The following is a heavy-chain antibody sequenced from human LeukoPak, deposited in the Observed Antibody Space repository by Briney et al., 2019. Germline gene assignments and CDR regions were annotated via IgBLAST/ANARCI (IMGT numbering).Heavy chain of an antibody. CDR3: ARDASSSWYRAEYFQH. D-gene: IGHD6-13*01. V-gene: IGHV3-48*01. CDR2: IGSSSSTI. CDR1: GFTFSSYS. J-gene: IGHJ1*01. Sequence: GGSLRLSCAASGFTFSSYSMNWVRQAPGKGLEWVSYIGSSSSTIYYADSVKGRFTISRDNAKNSLYLQMNSLRAEDTAVYYCARDASSSWYRAEYFQHWGQGTLVTVSS.